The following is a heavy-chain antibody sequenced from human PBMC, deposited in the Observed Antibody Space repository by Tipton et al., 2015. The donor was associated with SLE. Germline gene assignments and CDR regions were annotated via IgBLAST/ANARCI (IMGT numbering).Heavy chain of an antibody. CDR3: ARSISSAGWFGP. CDR1: GDSITRSDCY. J-gene: IGHJ5*02. CDR2: INHSGST. V-gene: IGHV4-34*01. D-gene: IGHD3-3*01. Sequence: TLSLTCTVSGDSITRSDCYWSWIRQPPGKGLEWIGEINHSGSTNYNPSPKSRVTISVDTSKNQFSLKLSSVTAADTAVYYCARSISSAGWFGPWGQGTPVIVSS.